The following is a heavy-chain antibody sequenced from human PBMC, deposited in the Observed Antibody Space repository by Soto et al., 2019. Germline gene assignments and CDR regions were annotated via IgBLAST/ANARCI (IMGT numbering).Heavy chain of an antibody. CDR1: GFTFSRHD. J-gene: IGHJ2*01. Sequence: EVQLVESGGGLVQPGGSLRLSCVASGFTFSRHDMHWVRQVPGKGLEWVSGTGTTGDTYYPGSVKGRFIISREDAKNSLYLQMNTLRAGDTAVYYCARDQVPADGSRFFDLWGRGTLVTVSS. D-gene: IGHD3-10*01. CDR2: TGTTGDT. CDR3: ARDQVPADGSRFFDL. V-gene: IGHV3-13*01.